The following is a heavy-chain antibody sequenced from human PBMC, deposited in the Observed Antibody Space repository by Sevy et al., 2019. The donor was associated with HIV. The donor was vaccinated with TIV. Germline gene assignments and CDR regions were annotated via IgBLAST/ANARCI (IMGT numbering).Heavy chain of an antibody. CDR1: GFPFSNAW. CDR3: ARPYGSGSWEAFDL. CDR2: ISSSSSYI. D-gene: IGHD3-10*01. V-gene: IGHV3-21*01. Sequence: GGSLKISCAASGFPFSNAWMSWVRQAPGKGLEWVSSISSSSSYIYHACSRKGRFTISRDNARNSLYLQMSSLRAEDSAVYYCARPYGSGSWEAFDLWGQGTMVTVSS. J-gene: IGHJ3*01.